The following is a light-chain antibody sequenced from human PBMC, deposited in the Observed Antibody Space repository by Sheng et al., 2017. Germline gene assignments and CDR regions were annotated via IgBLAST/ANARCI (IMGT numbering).Light chain of an antibody. V-gene: IGLV3-1*01. CDR3: QAWDNNILV. CDR1: KLGDKY. CDR2: QDK. J-gene: IGLJ3*02. Sequence: SYVLTQPPSVSVSPGQTATITCSGDKLGDKYACWYQHKAGQSPVLIIYQDKRRPSGIPERFSGSNSGNTATLTISGSQPMDEADYYCQAWDNNILVFGGGTKLTVL.